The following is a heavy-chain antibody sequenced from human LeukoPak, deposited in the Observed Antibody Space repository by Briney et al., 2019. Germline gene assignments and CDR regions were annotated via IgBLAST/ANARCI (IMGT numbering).Heavy chain of an antibody. CDR1: GGSINSDY. CDR2: MYYSGSST. Sequence: SETLSLTCTVSGGSINSDYWSWVRQPPGKGLEWIGYMYYSGSSTNYNPSLKSRVTISVDRSKNQFSLKLSSVTAADTAVYYCAREGLALLGDFDYWGQGTLVTVSS. J-gene: IGHJ4*02. CDR3: AREGLALLGDFDY. V-gene: IGHV4-59*12. D-gene: IGHD6-13*01.